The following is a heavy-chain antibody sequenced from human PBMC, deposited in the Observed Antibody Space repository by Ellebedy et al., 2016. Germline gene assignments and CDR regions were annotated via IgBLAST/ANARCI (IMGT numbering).Heavy chain of an antibody. Sequence: SETLSLTCTVSGGSISSSGHYRGWIRQPPGKGLEWIGSIYYSGSTYYNPSLKSRVTIFVDTSKNQFSLKLSSVTVADTAVYYCARQDSTWFDSWGQGTLVTVSS. CDR3: ARQDSTWFDS. J-gene: IGHJ5*02. CDR1: GGSISSSGHY. D-gene: IGHD5-18*01. V-gene: IGHV4-39*01. CDR2: IYYSGST.